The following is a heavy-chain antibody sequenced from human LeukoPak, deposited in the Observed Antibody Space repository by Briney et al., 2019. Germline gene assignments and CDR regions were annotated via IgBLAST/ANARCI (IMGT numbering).Heavy chain of an antibody. CDR1: GFTFSNYD. Sequence: GGSLRLSCAASGFTFSNYDMHGVRQATGKGREWVSGMGTEGYTFYSDSIEGRFTNCRDNDKHTLYLQMNSLRAGDTAVYYCARGRFVLVPSLERWYFDLWGRGTLVTVSS. V-gene: IGHV3-13*01. J-gene: IGHJ2*01. D-gene: IGHD2-8*02. CDR3: ARGRFVLVPSLERWYFDL. CDR2: MGTEGYT.